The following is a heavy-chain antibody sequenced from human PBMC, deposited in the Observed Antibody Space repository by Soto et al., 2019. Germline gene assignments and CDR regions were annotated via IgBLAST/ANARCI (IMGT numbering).Heavy chain of an antibody. J-gene: IGHJ5*02. Sequence: SETLSLTCAVSGGSISSGGYSWSWIRQPPGKGLEWIGYINHSGSTNYNPSLESRVTISVDTSKNQFSLKLSSVTAADTAVYYCARVDHLGIVVVPAAISSDINWFDPWGQGTLVTVSS. CDR3: ARVDHLGIVVVPAAISSDINWFDP. V-gene: IGHV4-30-2*01. D-gene: IGHD2-2*01. CDR2: INHSGST. CDR1: GGSISSGGYS.